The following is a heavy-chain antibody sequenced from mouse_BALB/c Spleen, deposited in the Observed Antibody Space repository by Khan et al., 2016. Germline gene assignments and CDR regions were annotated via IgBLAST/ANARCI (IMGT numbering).Heavy chain of an antibody. V-gene: IGHV2-6-2*01. Sequence: QVQLKQSGPDLVAPSQSLSITCTVSGFSLGSFGIHWVRQPPGKGLEWLVVIWSDGTTTYNSALISRLSISKDDSKSPAFLKLNSLQTDDTAIYYGARRGDYGYWYFDVWGAGTMFTVSS. CDR1: GFSLGSFG. J-gene: IGHJ1*01. CDR3: ARRGDYGYWYFDV. CDR2: IWSDGTT. D-gene: IGHD2-13*01.